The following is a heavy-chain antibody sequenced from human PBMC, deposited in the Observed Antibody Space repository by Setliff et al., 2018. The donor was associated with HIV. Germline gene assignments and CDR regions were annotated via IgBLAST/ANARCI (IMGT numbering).Heavy chain of an antibody. J-gene: IGHJ6*03. CDR2: ITHSGST. Sequence: PSETLSLTCAVYGESFSDYSWNWIRQTPEKGLEWIAEITHSGSTNYNPSLRGRVTILLGTSKNHFSLNLRSVTAADTAVYYCARGVPPPLSMVRGVHRFGYMDVWGKGTTVTVSS. CDR3: ARGVPPPLSMVRGVHRFGYMDV. D-gene: IGHD3-10*01. V-gene: IGHV4-34*01. CDR1: GESFSDYS.